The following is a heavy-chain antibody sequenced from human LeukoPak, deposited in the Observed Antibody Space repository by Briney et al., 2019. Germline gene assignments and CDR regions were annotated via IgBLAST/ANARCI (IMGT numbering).Heavy chain of an antibody. J-gene: IGHJ5*02. CDR3: ARSNIAASRINWFDP. Sequence: SETLSLTCTVSGGSISSYYWSWIRQPPGKGLEWIGDIYYSWSTNYNPSLKSRVTISVDTSKNQFSMKLSSVTAADTAVYYCARSNIAASRINWFDPWGQGTLVTVSS. CDR2: IYYSWST. V-gene: IGHV4-59*01. CDR1: GGSISSYY. D-gene: IGHD6-6*01.